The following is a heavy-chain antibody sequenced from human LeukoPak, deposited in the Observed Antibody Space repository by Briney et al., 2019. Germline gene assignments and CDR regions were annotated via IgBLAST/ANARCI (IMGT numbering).Heavy chain of an antibody. D-gene: IGHD3-16*01. J-gene: IGHJ4*02. CDR2: INPGDSDI. CDR1: GYRFTSYW. CDR3: ARREGGLMYYFDY. V-gene: IGHV5-51*01. Sequence: GESLKISCKGSGYRFTSYWIGWVRQMPGKGLEWMGIINPGDSDISYSPSFRGQVTISVDKSISTAYLQWSSLKSSDTAMYYCARREGGLMYYFDYWGQGTLVTVSS.